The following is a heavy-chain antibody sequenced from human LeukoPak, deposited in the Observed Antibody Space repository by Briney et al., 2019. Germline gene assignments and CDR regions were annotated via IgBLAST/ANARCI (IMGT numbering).Heavy chain of an antibody. Sequence: ASVKVSCKASGGTFSSYAISWVRQAPGQGLEWMGRIIPIFGTANYAQKFQGRVTITTDESTSAGYMELSSLRSEDTAVYYCARGPVAAAGTRFADYWGQGTLVTVSS. V-gene: IGHV1-69*05. D-gene: IGHD6-13*01. CDR2: IIPIFGTA. CDR1: GGTFSSYA. J-gene: IGHJ4*02. CDR3: ARGPVAAAGTRFADY.